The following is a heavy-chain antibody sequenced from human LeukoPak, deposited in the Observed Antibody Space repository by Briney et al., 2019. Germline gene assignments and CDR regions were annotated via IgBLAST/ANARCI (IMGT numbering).Heavy chain of an antibody. Sequence: SETLSLTCTVSGGSISSSSYYWAWIRQAPGKGLEWIGSIYHSGYTHYNPSLKGRVTISVDTSKNDFSLKLSSVAAADTAIYYCARDMNPTHYFDYWGQGTLVTVSS. D-gene: IGHD3-16*01. CDR2: IYHSGYT. CDR3: ARDMNPTHYFDY. J-gene: IGHJ4*02. V-gene: IGHV4-39*02. CDR1: GGSISSSSYY.